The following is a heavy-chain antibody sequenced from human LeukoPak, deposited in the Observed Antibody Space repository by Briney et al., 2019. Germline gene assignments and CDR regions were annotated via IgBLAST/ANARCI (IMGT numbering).Heavy chain of an antibody. V-gene: IGHV3-7*01. J-gene: IGHJ4*02. Sequence: GGSLRLSCAASGFTFSSYWMSWVRQAPGKGLEWVANIKQDGSEKYYVDSVKGRFTISRDSAKNSLYLQMNSLRAEDTAVYFCARDHSDYVRVGLDYWGQGTLVTVSS. D-gene: IGHD5-12*01. CDR3: ARDHSDYVRVGLDY. CDR2: IKQDGSEK. CDR1: GFTFSSYW.